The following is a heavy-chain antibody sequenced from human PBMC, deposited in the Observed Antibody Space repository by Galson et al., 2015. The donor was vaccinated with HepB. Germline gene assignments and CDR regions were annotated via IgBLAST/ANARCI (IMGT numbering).Heavy chain of an antibody. CDR3: AKSAVGRGGAFDV. Sequence: SLRLSCAASGFTFSDFAMSWVRQAPGRGLEWVSANPGSGTSPSYADSVKGRLTLSRDNSKNTLYLQMNSLRADDTAVYYCAKSAVGRGGAFDVWGQGTMVTVSS. J-gene: IGHJ3*01. CDR2: NPGSGTSP. D-gene: IGHD2-15*01. V-gene: IGHV3-23*01. CDR1: GFTFSDFA.